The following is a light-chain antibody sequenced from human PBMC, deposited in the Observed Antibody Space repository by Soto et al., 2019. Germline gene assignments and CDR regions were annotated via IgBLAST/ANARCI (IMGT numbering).Light chain of an antibody. CDR3: QHYVTSPLT. J-gene: IGKJ4*01. CDR1: QSVSATY. Sequence: EFVLTQSPGTLSLPPGERATLSCRASQSVSATYLAWYQQKPGQAPRLLIYAASSRATGVPDRFSGSGSGTDFTLTISRLEPEDFAVYYCQHYVTSPLTFGGGTKVEIK. CDR2: AAS. V-gene: IGKV3-20*01.